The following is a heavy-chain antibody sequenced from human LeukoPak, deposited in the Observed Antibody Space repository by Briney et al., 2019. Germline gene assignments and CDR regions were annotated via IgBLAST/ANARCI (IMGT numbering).Heavy chain of an antibody. CDR3: ARDSLVVPFYCQDY. J-gene: IGHJ4*02. D-gene: IGHD2-2*01. V-gene: IGHV1-18*04. CDR2: ISAYNGNT. Sequence: ASVKVSCKASGYTFTSYGISWVRQAPGQGLDWMGWISAYNGNTNYAQKLQGRVTMTTDTSTSTAYMELRSLRSDDTAVYYCARDSLVVPFYCQDYWGQGTLVTVSS. CDR1: GYTFTSYG.